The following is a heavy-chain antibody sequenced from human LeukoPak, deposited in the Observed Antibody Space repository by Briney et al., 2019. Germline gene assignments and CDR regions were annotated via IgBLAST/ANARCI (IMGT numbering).Heavy chain of an antibody. CDR1: GFTFSSYW. CDR3: ARDHYGDYGEIFDY. CDR2: IKQDGSEK. J-gene: IGHJ4*02. D-gene: IGHD4-17*01. V-gene: IGHV3-7*01. Sequence: PGGSLRLSCAASGFTFSSYWMSWVRQAPGKGLEWVANIKQDGSEKYYVDSVKGRFTISRDNAKNSLYLQMNSLRAEDTAVYYCARDHYGDYGEIFDYRGQGTLVTVSS.